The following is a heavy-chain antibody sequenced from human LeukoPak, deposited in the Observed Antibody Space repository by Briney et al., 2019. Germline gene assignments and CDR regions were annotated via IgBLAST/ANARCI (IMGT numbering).Heavy chain of an antibody. J-gene: IGHJ6*04. CDR1: GYTFTSYG. CDR2: ISAYNGNT. V-gene: IGHV1-18*04. CDR3: ARSYGSGSYLLYYYYYGMDV. D-gene: IGHD3-10*01. Sequence: ASVKVSCKASGYTFTSYGISWVRQAPGQELEWMGWISAYNGNTNYAQKLQGRVTMTTDTSTSTAYMELRSLGSDDTAVYYCARSYGSGSYLLYYYYYGMDVWGKGTTVTVSS.